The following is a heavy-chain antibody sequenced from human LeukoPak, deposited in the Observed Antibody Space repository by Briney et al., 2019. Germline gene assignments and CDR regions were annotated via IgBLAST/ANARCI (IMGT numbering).Heavy chain of an antibody. V-gene: IGHV5-51*01. J-gene: IGHJ4*02. CDR2: IYPADSDT. CDR1: GYSFTNYW. Sequence: GESLKISCKGSGYSFTNYWIGWVRQMPGKGLEWMGVIYPADSDTRYRPSFQGQVTLSADKSISTAYLQWSSLKASDTALYYCVRRGGPRYCSGGSCYYDYWGQGTLVTVSS. CDR3: VRRGGPRYCSGGSCYYDY. D-gene: IGHD2-15*01.